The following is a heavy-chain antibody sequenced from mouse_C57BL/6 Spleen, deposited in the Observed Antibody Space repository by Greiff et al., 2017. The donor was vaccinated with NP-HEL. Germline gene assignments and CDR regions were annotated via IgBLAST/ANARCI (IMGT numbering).Heavy chain of an antibody. CDR2: ISDGGSYT. V-gene: IGHV5-4*01. CDR3: ARDRRVMVTTTGYAMDY. D-gene: IGHD2-2*01. J-gene: IGHJ4*01. Sequence: EVQLVESGGGLVKPGGSLKLSCAASGFTFSSYAMSWVRQTPEKRLEWVATISDGGSYTYYPDNVKGRFTISRDNAKNNLYLQMSHLKSEDTAMYYCARDRRVMVTTTGYAMDYWGQGTSVTVSS. CDR1: GFTFSSYA.